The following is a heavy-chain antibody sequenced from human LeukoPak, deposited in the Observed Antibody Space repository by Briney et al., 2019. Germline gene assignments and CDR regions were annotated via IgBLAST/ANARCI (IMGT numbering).Heavy chain of an antibody. J-gene: IGHJ4*02. V-gene: IGHV3-21*01. CDR3: ARGGYSYENDFDY. CDR2: ISSSSSYI. CDR1: GFTFSSYS. Sequence: GGSLRLSCAASGFTFSSYSMNWVRQAPGKGLEWVSSISSSSSYIYYADPVKGRFTISRDNAKNSLYLQMNSLRAEDTAVYYCARGGYSYENDFDYWGQGTLVTVSS. D-gene: IGHD5-18*01.